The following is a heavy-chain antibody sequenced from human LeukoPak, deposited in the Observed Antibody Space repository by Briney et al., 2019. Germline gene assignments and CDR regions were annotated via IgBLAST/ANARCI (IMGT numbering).Heavy chain of an antibody. D-gene: IGHD1-26*01. V-gene: IGHV1-69*01. CDR1: GGTFSSYA. CDR3: AKVGATNSDGAFDI. Sequence: SVKVSCKASGGTFSSYAISWVRQAPGQGLEWMGGIIPIFGTANYAQKFQGRVTITADESTSTAYMELSSLRSEDTAVYYCAKVGATNSDGAFDIWGQGTMVTVSS. J-gene: IGHJ3*02. CDR2: IIPIFGTA.